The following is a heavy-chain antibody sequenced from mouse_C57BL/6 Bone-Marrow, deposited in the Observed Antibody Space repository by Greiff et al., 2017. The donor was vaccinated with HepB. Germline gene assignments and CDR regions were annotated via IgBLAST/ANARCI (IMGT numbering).Heavy chain of an antibody. V-gene: IGHV1-15*01. J-gene: IGHJ2*01. CDR3: TRRGLRDY. CDR1: GYTFTDYE. D-gene: IGHD1-1*01. CDR2: IDPETGGT. Sequence: QVQLKESGAELVRPGASVTLSCKASGYTFTDYEMHWVKQTPVHGLEWIGAIDPETGGTAYNQKFKGKAILTADKSSSTAYMELRSLTSEDSAVYYCTRRGLRDYWGQGTTLTVSS.